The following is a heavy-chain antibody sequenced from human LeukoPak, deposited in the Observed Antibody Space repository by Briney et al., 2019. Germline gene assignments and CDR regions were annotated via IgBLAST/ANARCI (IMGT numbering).Heavy chain of an antibody. D-gene: IGHD4-17*01. J-gene: IGHJ4*02. V-gene: IGHV4-39*01. Sequence: SETLSLTCTVSGGSISSSSYYWGWIRQPPGKGLEWIGSIYYSGSTYYNPSLKSRVTISVDTSKNQFSLKLSSVTAADTAVYYCASRTVTTARNDYWGQETLVSVSP. CDR1: GGSISSSSYY. CDR2: IYYSGST. CDR3: ASRTVTTARNDY.